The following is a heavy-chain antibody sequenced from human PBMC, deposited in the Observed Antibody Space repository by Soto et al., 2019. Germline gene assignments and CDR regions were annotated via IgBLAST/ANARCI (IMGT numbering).Heavy chain of an antibody. J-gene: IGHJ4*02. CDR2: IYYSGST. CDR3: ARGPGRRDGYNCPDY. CDR1: GGSISSGDYY. V-gene: IGHV4-30-4*01. D-gene: IGHD5-12*01. Sequence: PSETLSLTCTVSGGSISSGDYYWSWIRQPPGKGLEWIGYIYYSGSTYYNPSLKSRVTISVDTSKNQFSLKLSSVTAADTAVYYCARGPGRRDGYNCPDYWGQGTLVTVSS.